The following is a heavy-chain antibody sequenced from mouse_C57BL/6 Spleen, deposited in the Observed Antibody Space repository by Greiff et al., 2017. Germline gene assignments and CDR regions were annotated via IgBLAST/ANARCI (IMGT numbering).Heavy chain of an antibody. D-gene: IGHD2-5*01. V-gene: IGHV1-15*01. CDR1: GYTFTDYE. CDR2: IDPETGGT. J-gene: IGHJ2*01. CDR3: TRWGSKDYFDY. Sequence: VQLQQSGAELVRPGASVTLSCKASGYTFTDYEMHWVKQTPVHGLEWIGAIDPETGGTAYTQKFKGKAILTADKSSSTAYMELRSLTSEDSAVYYCTRWGSKDYFDYWGQGTTLTVSS.